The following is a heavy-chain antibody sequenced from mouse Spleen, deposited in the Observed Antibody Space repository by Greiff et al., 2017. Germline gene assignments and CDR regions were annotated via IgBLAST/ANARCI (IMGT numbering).Heavy chain of an antibody. V-gene: IGHV2-5-1*01. CDR1: GFSLTSYG. CDR3: AKSGDLDY. CDR2: IWRGGST. Sequence: VKLMESGPSLVQPSQSLSITCTVSGFSLTSYGVHWVRQSPGKGLEWLGVIWRGGSTDHNAAFMSRLSITKDNSKSQVFFKMNSLQADDTAIYYCAKSGDLDYWGQGTTLTVSS. D-gene: IGHD3-3*01. J-gene: IGHJ2*01.